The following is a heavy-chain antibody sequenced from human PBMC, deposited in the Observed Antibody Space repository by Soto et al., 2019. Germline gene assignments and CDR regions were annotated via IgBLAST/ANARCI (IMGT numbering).Heavy chain of an antibody. CDR1: GFTFSSYA. V-gene: IGHV3-30-3*01. Sequence: GGSLRLSCAASGFTFSSYAMHWVRQAPGKGLEWVAVISYDGSNKYYADSVKGRFTISRDNSKNTLYLQMNSLRAEDTAVYYCARDLLNYGSPGGFDPWGQGTLVTVPQ. D-gene: IGHD3-10*01. CDR2: ISYDGSNK. J-gene: IGHJ5*02. CDR3: ARDLLNYGSPGGFDP.